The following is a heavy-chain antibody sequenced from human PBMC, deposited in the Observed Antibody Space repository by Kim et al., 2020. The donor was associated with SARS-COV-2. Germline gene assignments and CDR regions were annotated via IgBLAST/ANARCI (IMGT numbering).Heavy chain of an antibody. CDR3: AREVGISFLWFDP. V-gene: IGHV3-48*02. D-gene: IGHD3-22*01. CDR2: ISSSSTVA. Sequence: GGSLRLSCTGSGFPFGTHGMHWVRQAPGKGLEWIAYISSSSTVASYADSVKGRFSISRDNDKKSMYLQMKNLRDEDTAVYYCAREVGISFLWFDPWGQGT. CDR1: GFPFGTHG. J-gene: IGHJ5*02.